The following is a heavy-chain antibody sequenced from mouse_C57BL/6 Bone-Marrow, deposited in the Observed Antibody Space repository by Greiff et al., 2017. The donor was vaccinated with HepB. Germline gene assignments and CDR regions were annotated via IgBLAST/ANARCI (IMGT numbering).Heavy chain of an antibody. CDR3: ARLKYYGSIYYAMDY. J-gene: IGHJ4*01. V-gene: IGHV1-64*01. Sequence: QVQLQQPGAELVKPGASVKLSCKASGYTFTSYWMHWVKQRPGQGLEWIGMIHPNSCSTNYNEKFKSKATLTVDKSSSTAYMQLSSLTSEDSAVYYCARLKYYGSIYYAMDYWGQGTSVTVSA. D-gene: IGHD1-1*01. CDR1: GYTFTSYW. CDR2: IHPNSCST.